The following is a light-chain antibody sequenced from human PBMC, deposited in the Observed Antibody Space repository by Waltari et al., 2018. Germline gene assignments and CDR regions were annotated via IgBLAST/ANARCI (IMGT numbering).Light chain of an antibody. CDR1: ALPNQF. CDR3: ESADNTGAYV. J-gene: IGLJ1*01. V-gene: IGLV3-25*03. Sequence: SYELTHPPSVSVSPGQTAKITCSGDALPNQFAYWFQQKPGPAPVLIIYKDTRRPSGIPERFSGSNSGTTVTLTITGVQAEDEADYYCESADNTGAYVFGGGTKVTVL. CDR2: KDT.